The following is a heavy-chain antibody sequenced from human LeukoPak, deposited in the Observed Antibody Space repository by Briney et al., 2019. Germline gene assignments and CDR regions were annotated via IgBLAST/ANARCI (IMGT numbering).Heavy chain of an antibody. CDR2: INSDGSST. V-gene: IGHV3-74*01. D-gene: IGHD4-17*01. Sequence: GGSLRLSCAASGFTFSSYWMHWVRQAPGKGLVWVSRINSDGSSTSYADSVKGRFTISRDNAKNTLYLQMNSLRAEDTAVYYCESGGVGYGDYNYYFDYWGQGTLVTVSS. CDR1: GFTFSSYW. CDR3: ESGGVGYGDYNYYFDY. J-gene: IGHJ4*02.